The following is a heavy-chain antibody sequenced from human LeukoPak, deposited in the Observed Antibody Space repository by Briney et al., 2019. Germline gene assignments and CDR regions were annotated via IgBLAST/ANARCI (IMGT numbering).Heavy chain of an antibody. V-gene: IGHV4-59*01. J-gene: IGHJ6*03. CDR1: GGSISSYY. CDR3: ARVERPTTYYDFWSGYHHYMDV. Sequence: SETLSLTRTVSGGSISSYYWSWIRQPPGKGLEWIGCIYYSGSTNYNPSLKSRVTISVDTSKNQFSLKLSSVTAADTAVYYCARVERPTTYYDFWSGYHHYMDVWGKGTTVTVSS. D-gene: IGHD3-3*01. CDR2: IYYSGST.